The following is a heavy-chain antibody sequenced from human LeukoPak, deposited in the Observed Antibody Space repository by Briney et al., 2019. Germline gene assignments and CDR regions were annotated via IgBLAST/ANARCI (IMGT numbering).Heavy chain of an antibody. CDR1: GFTFSSYA. J-gene: IGHJ4*02. D-gene: IGHD3-22*01. CDR3: AKDSSITMIVVVITGFDY. Sequence: GGSLRLSCAASGFTFSSYAMSWVRQAPGKGLEWVSAISSSGGSTYYADSVKGRFTISRDNSKNTLYLQMNSLRAEDTAVYYCAKDSSITMIVVVITGFDYWGQGTLVTVSS. V-gene: IGHV3-23*01. CDR2: ISSSGGST.